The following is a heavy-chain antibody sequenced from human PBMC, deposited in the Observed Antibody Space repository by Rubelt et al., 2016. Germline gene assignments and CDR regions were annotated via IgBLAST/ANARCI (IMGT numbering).Heavy chain of an antibody. V-gene: IGHV4-39*01. CDR3: ARGPGFRSQLERQTFYYYYYYMDV. D-gene: IGHD1-1*01. CDR2: IYYTGIT. J-gene: IGHJ6*03. CDR1: GGPISSGSFH. Sequence: ETLSLTCSVSGGPISSGSFHWGWIRQPPGKGLEWIGSIYYTGITYYNLSLKSRVTISIDTSRNQFSLRLRSVTAADTAVYYCARGPGFRSQLERQTFYYYYYYMDVWGKGTTVTVSS.